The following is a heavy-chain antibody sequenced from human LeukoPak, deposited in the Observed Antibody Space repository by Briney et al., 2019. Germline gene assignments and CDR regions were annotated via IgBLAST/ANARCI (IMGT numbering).Heavy chain of an antibody. Sequence: GGSLRLSCAASGFTFSNYGMHWVRQAPGKGLEWVAVIWSGRGYIVYADSAKGRFTISRDNSKNTLYLQMISLRAEDTAVYYCTKDAPDSGGWFFFDSWGQGTLVTVSS. J-gene: IGHJ4*02. CDR2: IWSGRGYI. V-gene: IGHV3-33*06. CDR1: GFTFSNYG. D-gene: IGHD6-19*01. CDR3: TKDAPDSGGWFFFDS.